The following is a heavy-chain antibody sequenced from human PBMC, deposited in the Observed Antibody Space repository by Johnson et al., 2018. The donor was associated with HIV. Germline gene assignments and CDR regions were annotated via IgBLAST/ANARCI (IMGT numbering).Heavy chain of an antibody. V-gene: IGHV3-11*04. Sequence: QVQLVESGGGLVKPGGSLRLSCAASGFTFNDYYMSWIRQAPGKGLEWVSYISNSGSSVYYADSVKGRFTISRDNAKNSLYLQINGLSAEDTAVYYCARDRRVAAITYAFDFWGQGTMVTVSS. CDR3: ARDRRVAAITYAFDF. CDR1: GFTFNDYY. J-gene: IGHJ3*01. D-gene: IGHD6-13*01. CDR2: ISNSGSSV.